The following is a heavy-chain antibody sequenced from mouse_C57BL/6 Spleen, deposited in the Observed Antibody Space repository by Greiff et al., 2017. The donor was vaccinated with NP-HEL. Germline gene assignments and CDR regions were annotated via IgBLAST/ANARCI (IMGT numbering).Heavy chain of an antibody. CDR3: ARRGSSFY. CDR1: GYTFTDYY. J-gene: IGHJ2*01. V-gene: IGHV1-26*01. D-gene: IGHD1-1*01. CDR2: INPNNGGT. Sequence: EVQLQQSGPELVKPGASVKISCTASGYTFTDYYLTWVQQSHGKSLEWIGNINPNNGGTSYTQTFKGKATVTVDKSSSTAYMELRSLESEDSAVYYCARRGSSFYGGKGTTLTVSS.